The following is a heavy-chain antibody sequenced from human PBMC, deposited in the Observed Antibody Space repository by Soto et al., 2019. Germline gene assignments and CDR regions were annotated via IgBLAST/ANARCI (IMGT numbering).Heavy chain of an antibody. CDR1: GFTFNRYG. CDR3: VKLRLELLYLDS. D-gene: IGHD1-7*01. J-gene: IGHJ4*02. Sequence: GGSLRLSCAASGFTFNRYGMSWVRQAPGKGLEWVSAISGSGDSTYYADSVKGQFTISRDSSNNTLYLQMNNLRADDTALYFCVKLRLELLYLDSWGLGALVTVSS. CDR2: ISGSGDST. V-gene: IGHV3-23*01.